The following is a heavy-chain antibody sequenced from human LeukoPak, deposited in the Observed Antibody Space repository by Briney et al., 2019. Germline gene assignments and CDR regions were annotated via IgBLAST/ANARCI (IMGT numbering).Heavy chain of an antibody. CDR1: GYTCTTYY. V-gene: IGHV1-8*01. CDR2: MNPNSGNT. CDR3: ARGRGSGHKENWFDP. Sequence: ASVKISCKAAGYTCTTYYINWVRQATGQGLEGRGWMNPNSGNTGYAQKFQGRVTMTRNTSISTAYLELSRLRSEDTAVSYCARGRGSGHKENWFDPWGQGTLVTVSS. D-gene: IGHD6-19*01. J-gene: IGHJ5*02.